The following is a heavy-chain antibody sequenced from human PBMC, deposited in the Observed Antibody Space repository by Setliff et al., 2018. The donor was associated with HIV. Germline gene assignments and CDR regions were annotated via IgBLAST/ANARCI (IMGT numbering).Heavy chain of an antibody. V-gene: IGHV4-59*01. J-gene: IGHJ4*02. CDR1: GGSMSSFY. CDR2: IYYSGTT. D-gene: IGHD1-7*01. Sequence: PSETLSLTCTVSGGSMSSFYWSWIRQSPEKGLEWIGYIYYSGTTNYNPALESRVTIAVDTSKNQFSLRLTSVTSADTAVYYCSRGGTMAEYWGPGIVVTVSS. CDR3: SRGGTMAEY.